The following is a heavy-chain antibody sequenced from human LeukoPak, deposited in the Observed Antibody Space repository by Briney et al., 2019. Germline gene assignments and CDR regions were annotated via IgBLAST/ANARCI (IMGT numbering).Heavy chain of an antibody. CDR1: GFSFSSYA. V-gene: IGHV3-21*01. D-gene: IGHD4-23*01. J-gene: IGHJ4*02. Sequence: PGGSLRLSCAASGFSFSSYAMTWVRQAPGKGLEWVSSISSSSSYIYYADSVKGRFTISRDNAKNSLYLQMNSLRAEDTAVYYCARSEMTTLGYWGQGTLVTVSS. CDR3: ARSEMTTLGY. CDR2: ISSSSSYI.